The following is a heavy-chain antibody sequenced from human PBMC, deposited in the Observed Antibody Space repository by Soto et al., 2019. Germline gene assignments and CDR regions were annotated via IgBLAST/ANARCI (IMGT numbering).Heavy chain of an antibody. CDR2: IKPDGSEK. J-gene: IGHJ3*02. CDR1: GFTVSTYW. D-gene: IGHD3-22*01. V-gene: IGHV3-7*04. Sequence: GGSLRLSCRASGFTVSTYWMSWVRQAAGKGLEWVANIKPDGSEKWYVDSVKGRFTISRDNAKNSLYLQMISLRAEDTAVYYCARGDYYDTSGPFSDAFDIWGQGTMVTVSS. CDR3: ARGDYYDTSGPFSDAFDI.